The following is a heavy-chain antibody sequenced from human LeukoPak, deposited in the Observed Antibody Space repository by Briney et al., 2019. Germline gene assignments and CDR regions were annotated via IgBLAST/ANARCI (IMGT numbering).Heavy chain of an antibody. D-gene: IGHD2-15*01. Sequence: ASVNVSCKASGYTFTSYYINWVRQATGQGRDWMGWRNPNNCNTVYAQKFQGRVTMTRNTYISKDYMELSSLRSEATAVYYCAREGYCSGVSCYYSYFDYWGQGTLVTVSS. CDR3: AREGYCSGVSCYYSYFDY. CDR2: RNPNNCNT. CDR1: GYTFTSYY. J-gene: IGHJ4*02. V-gene: IGHV1-8*01.